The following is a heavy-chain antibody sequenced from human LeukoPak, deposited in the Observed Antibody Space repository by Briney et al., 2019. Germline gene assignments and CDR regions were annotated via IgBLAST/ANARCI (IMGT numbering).Heavy chain of an antibody. CDR2: ISYDGSNK. CDR1: GFTFSSYA. Sequence: GRSLRLSCAASGFTFSSYAMHWVRQAPGKGLEWVAVISYDGSNKYYADSVKGRFTISRDNSKNTLYLQVNSLRAEDTAVYYCAKDGQVVPQYYFDYWGQGTLVTVSS. CDR3: AKDGQVVPQYYFDY. D-gene: IGHD6-6*01. J-gene: IGHJ4*02. V-gene: IGHV3-30-3*01.